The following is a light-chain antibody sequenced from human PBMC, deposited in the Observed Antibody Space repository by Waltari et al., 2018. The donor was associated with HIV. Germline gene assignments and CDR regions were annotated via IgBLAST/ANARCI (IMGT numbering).Light chain of an antibody. V-gene: IGLV1-40*01. CDR2: GNN. CDR1: SSNIGAGYD. CDR3: QSFDRSLSAWV. Sequence: QSVLTQPPSVSGAPGQRVTIPCPGRSSNIGAGYDVPWYQQLPGTAPKLLIYGNNNRPSGVPDRFSGSKSDTSASLAITGLQAEDEADYYCQSFDRSLSAWVFGGGTKLTVL. J-gene: IGLJ2*01.